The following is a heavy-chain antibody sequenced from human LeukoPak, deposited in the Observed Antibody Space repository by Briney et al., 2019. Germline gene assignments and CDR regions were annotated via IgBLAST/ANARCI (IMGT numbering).Heavy chain of an antibody. Sequence: GGSLRLSCAASGFTFSSSWMDWVRQAPGKGLEWVANIKEDGSLTFYVDSVKGRFTISRDNAKNSLYLKMNSLRVDDTAVYYCARDRGYKAFDIWGQGTMVTVSS. CDR1: GFTFSSSW. CDR2: IKEDGSLT. J-gene: IGHJ3*02. CDR3: ARDRGYKAFDI. V-gene: IGHV3-7*03. D-gene: IGHD5-18*01.